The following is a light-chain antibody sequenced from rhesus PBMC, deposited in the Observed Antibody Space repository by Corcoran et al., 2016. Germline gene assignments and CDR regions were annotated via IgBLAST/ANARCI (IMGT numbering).Light chain of an antibody. CDR1: SSDIGAYDR. CDR2: EVT. CDR3: GSYATPGAAL. V-gene: IGLV2-13*02. J-gene: IGLJ2*01. Sequence: QTALTQSPSVSGSPGQSVTISCTGTSSDIGAYDRVSWYQLHPGKAPKLIIYEVTQRPSGVSDRFSGSNSANTASLTISGLQPEDEADYFCGSYATPGAALFGGGTRLTVL.